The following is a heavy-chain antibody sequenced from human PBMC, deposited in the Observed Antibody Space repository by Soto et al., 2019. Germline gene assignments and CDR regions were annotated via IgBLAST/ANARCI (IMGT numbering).Heavy chain of an antibody. J-gene: IGHJ4*02. Sequence: QVQLVQSGAEVKKPGSSVTVSCKASGGTFSSYAISWVRQAPGQGLEWMGGIIPIFGTANYAQKFQGRVTITADESTSTAYMELSSLRSEDTAVYYCARSPQVWELLPPDFDYWGQGTLVTVSS. CDR3: ARSPQVWELLPPDFDY. D-gene: IGHD1-26*01. CDR2: IIPIFGTA. CDR1: GGTFSSYA. V-gene: IGHV1-69*01.